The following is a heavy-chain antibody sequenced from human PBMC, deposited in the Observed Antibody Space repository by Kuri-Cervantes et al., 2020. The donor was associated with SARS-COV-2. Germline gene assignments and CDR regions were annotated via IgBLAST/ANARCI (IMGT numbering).Heavy chain of an antibody. Sequence: GESLKISCAASGFTLSACDMHWVPQVTGKGLEWVSTIATSGDTYYLNSVKGRFTISRESARNSLYLQMNSLRVEDTAVYYCVREAPGSASGITSFDLWGRGTLVTVSS. J-gene: IGHJ2*01. V-gene: IGHV3-13*01. CDR1: GFTLSACD. D-gene: IGHD3-10*01. CDR2: IATSGDT. CDR3: VREAPGSASGITSFDL.